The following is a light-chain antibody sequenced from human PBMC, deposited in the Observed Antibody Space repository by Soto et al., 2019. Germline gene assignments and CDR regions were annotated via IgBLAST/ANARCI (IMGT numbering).Light chain of an antibody. CDR2: GAS. CDR1: QSVSSS. V-gene: IGKV3-15*01. CDR3: QQYKNWPQT. J-gene: IGKJ1*01. Sequence: EIVMTQSQATLSVSPGERATLSCRASQSVSSSLAWSQQKPGQAPRCLIYGASTRATGIPASFSGSGSGTEFTLTISSLQSEDVAVYYCQQYKNWPQTFGQGTKV.